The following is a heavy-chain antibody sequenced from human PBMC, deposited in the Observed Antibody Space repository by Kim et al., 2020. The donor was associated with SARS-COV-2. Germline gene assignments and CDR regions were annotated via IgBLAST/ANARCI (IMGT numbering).Heavy chain of an antibody. CDR2: GSNK. V-gene: IGHV3-33*01. CDR3: AREKTFDY. J-gene: IGHJ4*02. Sequence: GSNKYYADSVKGRFTISRDKSKNTLYLQMNSLRAEDTAVYYCAREKTFDYWGQGTLVTVSS.